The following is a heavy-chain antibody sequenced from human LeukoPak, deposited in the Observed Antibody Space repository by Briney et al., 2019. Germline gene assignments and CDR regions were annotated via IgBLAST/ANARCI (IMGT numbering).Heavy chain of an antibody. D-gene: IGHD3-22*01. J-gene: IGHJ4*02. CDR3: ARDDYYDSSGYYNY. CDR1: GGSISSYY. CDR2: IYYSGST. Sequence: PSETLSLTCTVSGGSISSYYWSWIRQPPGKGLEWIRYIYYSGSTNYNPSLKSRVTISVDTSKNQFSLKLSSVTAADTAVYYCARDDYYDSSGYYNYWGQGTLVTVSS. V-gene: IGHV4-59*01.